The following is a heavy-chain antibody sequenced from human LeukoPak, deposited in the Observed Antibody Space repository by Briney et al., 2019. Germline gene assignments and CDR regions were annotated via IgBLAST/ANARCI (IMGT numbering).Heavy chain of an antibody. Sequence: ESGPTLAKPTQPLTLTCTFSGFSLSASGVAVGWIRQPPGKALEWLALIYGDDDKRYSPSLTSRLTITKDTSKNQVVLTMTNMDPVDTATYYCAHRQSSSFDYWGQGTLVTVSS. V-gene: IGHV2-5*02. D-gene: IGHD6-6*01. J-gene: IGHJ4*02. CDR1: GFSLSASGVA. CDR3: AHRQSSSFDY. CDR2: IYGDDDK.